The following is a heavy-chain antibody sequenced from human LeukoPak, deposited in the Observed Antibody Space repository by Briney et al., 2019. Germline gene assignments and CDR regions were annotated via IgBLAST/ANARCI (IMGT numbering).Heavy chain of an antibody. J-gene: IGHJ3*02. V-gene: IGHV3-21*01. CDR3: ARKAGTDAFDI. Sequence: GGSLRLSCAASGFTFSSYSMNWVRQAPGKGLEWVSSISSSSSYTYYADSVKGRFTISRDNAKNSLYLQMNSLRAEDKAVYYCARKAGTDAFDIWGQGTMVTVSS. D-gene: IGHD6-19*01. CDR1: GFTFSSYS. CDR2: ISSSSSYT.